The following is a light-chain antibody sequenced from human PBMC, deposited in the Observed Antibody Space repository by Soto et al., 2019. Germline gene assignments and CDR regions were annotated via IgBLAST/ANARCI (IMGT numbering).Light chain of an antibody. CDR2: EVS. V-gene: IGLV2-8*01. J-gene: IGLJ3*02. Sequence: QSALTQPPSASGSRGQSVTISCTGTSSDVGGYNYVSWYQQHPGKAPKLMIYEVSKRPSAVPDRFSGSKSGNTASLTVSGLQPEDEADYYCSSYAGSNNLGVFGGGTKLTVL. CDR1: SSDVGGYNY. CDR3: SSYAGSNNLGV.